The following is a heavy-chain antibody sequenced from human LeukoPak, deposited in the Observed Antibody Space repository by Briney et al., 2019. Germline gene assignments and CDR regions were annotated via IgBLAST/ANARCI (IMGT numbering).Heavy chain of an antibody. Sequence: GGSLRLSCAASGFTFSSYGMHWVRQAPGKGLEWVAVIWYDGSNKYYADSVKGRFTISRDNSKNTLYLQMNSLRAEDTAVYYCARAPRGMRKQWLVLGWFDPWGQGTLVTVSS. V-gene: IGHV3-33*01. D-gene: IGHD6-19*01. CDR3: ARAPRGMRKQWLVLGWFDP. J-gene: IGHJ5*02. CDR2: IWYDGSNK. CDR1: GFTFSSYG.